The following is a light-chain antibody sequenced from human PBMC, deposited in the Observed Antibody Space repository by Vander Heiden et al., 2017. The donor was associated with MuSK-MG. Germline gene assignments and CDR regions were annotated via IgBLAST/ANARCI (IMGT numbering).Light chain of an antibody. CDR1: KLGDKY. V-gene: IGLV3-1*01. CDR3: QAWDSSTGVV. J-gene: IGLJ2*01. Sequence: SYELTQPPSVSVSPGQTASIPCSGDKLGDKYACWYQQKPGQSTVLVIYQDSKRPSGIPGRFSGSNSGNTATLTISGTQAMDEADYYCQAWDSSTGVVFGGGTKLTVL. CDR2: QDS.